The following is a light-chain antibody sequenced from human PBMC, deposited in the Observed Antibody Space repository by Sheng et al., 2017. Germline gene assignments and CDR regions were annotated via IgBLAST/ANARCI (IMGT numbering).Light chain of an antibody. Sequence: QSALTQPASVSGSPGQSITFSCSGTSSDIGGYNFVSWYQQHPGKAPKLIIYDVSNRPSGVSNRFSGSKSDNTASLTISGLQAEDEADYYCSSYTSSRSYVFGTGTKVTVL. V-gene: IGLV2-14*03. J-gene: IGLJ1*01. CDR1: SSDIGGYNF. CDR3: SSYTSSRSYV. CDR2: DVS.